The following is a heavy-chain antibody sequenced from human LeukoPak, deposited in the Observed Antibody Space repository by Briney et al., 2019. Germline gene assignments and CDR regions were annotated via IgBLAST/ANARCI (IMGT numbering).Heavy chain of an antibody. V-gene: IGHV3-23*01. J-gene: IGHJ4*02. D-gene: IGHD3-22*01. Sequence: GGSLRLSCAASGFTFSSYAMSWVRQAPGKGLEWVSAISGSGGSTYYADSVKGRFTISRDNSKNTLYLRMNSLRAEDTAVYYCARDGGPSYYYDSSGYYCGYWGQGTLVTVSS. CDR1: GFTFSSYA. CDR3: ARDGGPSYYYDSSGYYCGY. CDR2: ISGSGGST.